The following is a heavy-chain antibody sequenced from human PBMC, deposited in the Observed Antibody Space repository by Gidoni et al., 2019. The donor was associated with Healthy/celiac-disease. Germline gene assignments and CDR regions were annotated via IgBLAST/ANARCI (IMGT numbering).Heavy chain of an antibody. V-gene: IGHV4-4*07. Sequence: QVQLQESGPGLVKPSETLSLTCTVSGGSISSYYWSWIRQPAGKGLEWIGRIYTRGRTNYNPSLKSRVTMSVDTSKNQFSLKLSSVTAADTAVYYCARGLVITSVYYYYGMDVWGQGTTVTVSS. CDR3: ARGLVITSVYYYYGMDV. J-gene: IGHJ6*02. D-gene: IGHD3-16*01. CDR1: GGSISSYY. CDR2: IYTRGRT.